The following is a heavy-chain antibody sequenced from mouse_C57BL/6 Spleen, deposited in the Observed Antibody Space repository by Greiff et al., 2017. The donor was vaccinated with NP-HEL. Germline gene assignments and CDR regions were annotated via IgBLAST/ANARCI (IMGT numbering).Heavy chain of an antibody. Sequence: EVQLQQSGPELVKPGASVKISCKASGYTFTDYYMNWVKQSHGKSLEWIGDINPNNGGTSYNQKFKGKATLTVDKSSSTAYMALRSLTSEDSAVYYCARGDYSNYEFAYWGQGALVTVSA. CDR2: INPNNGGT. CDR3: ARGDYSNYEFAY. J-gene: IGHJ3*01. CDR1: GYTFTDYY. V-gene: IGHV1-26*01. D-gene: IGHD2-5*01.